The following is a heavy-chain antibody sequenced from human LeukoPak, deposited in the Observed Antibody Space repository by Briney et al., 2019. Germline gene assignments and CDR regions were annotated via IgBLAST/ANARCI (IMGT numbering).Heavy chain of an antibody. V-gene: IGHV4-59*08. Sequence: SETLSLTCTGTGGSISSHYWSWIRLPPGKGLEGIGSIYYSGSTNYNPSLKSRVTITLDTANNLFSLKLSSVTAADTAVYYCARRDYGSGSYPFVYWGQGILVTVSS. J-gene: IGHJ4*02. D-gene: IGHD3-10*01. CDR3: ARRDYGSGSYPFVY. CDR2: IYYSGST. CDR1: GGSISSHY.